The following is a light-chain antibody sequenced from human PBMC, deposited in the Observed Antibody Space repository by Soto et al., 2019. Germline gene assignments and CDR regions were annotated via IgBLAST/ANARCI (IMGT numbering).Light chain of an antibody. V-gene: IGLV2-23*01. J-gene: IGLJ1*01. Sequence: QSALTQPASVSGSPGQSITISCTGTSSDVGSYNLVSWYQQYPGKAPKLMLYEGSKRPSGVSNRFSGSKSGNTASLTISGLQAEDEADYYCCSYAGSSTLYVFGTGTKLTVL. CDR2: EGS. CDR1: SSDVGSYNL. CDR3: CSYAGSSTLYV.